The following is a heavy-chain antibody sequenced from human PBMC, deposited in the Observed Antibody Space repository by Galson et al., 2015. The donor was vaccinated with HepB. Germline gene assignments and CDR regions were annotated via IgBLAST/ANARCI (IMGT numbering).Heavy chain of an antibody. V-gene: IGHV1-2*06. J-gene: IGHJ4*02. CDR1: GYTFTGYY. D-gene: IGHD3-9*01. Sequence: SVKVSCKASGYTFTGYYMHWVRQAPGQGLEWMGRINPNSGGTNYAQKFQGRVTMTRDTSISTAYMELSSLRSDDTAVYYCARDHYDILTGYYRGTDYWGQGTLVTVSS. CDR2: INPNSGGT. CDR3: ARDHYDILTGYYRGTDY.